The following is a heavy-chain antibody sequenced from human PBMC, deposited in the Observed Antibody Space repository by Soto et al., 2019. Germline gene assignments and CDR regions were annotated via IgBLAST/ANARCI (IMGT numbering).Heavy chain of an antibody. CDR2: IIPMFGTT. D-gene: IGHD1-1*01. J-gene: IGHJ6*02. V-gene: IGHV1-69*12. CDR1: GGTFSSYT. CDR3: AREVEQGYYYYGMDV. Sequence: QVQLVQSGAEVKKPGSSVKVSCKTSGGTFSSYTISWVRQAPGQGLEWMGGIIPMFGTTNYAQKFQGRVTINADESTKTAYMELSSLRSEDTAIYYCAREVEQGYYYYGMDVWGQGTTVTVSS.